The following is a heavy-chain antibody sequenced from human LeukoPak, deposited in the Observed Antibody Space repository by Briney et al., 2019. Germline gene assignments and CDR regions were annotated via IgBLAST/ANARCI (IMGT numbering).Heavy chain of an antibody. Sequence: GGSLRLSCAASGFIFTNYFMSWVRQAPGKGLEWAASIKHDGSEKYYVDSVRGRFTISRDNTMNSLYLQMSSLRAEDTAVYYCATDRGWRTSGYYLYYFEYWGQGTLVTFSS. V-gene: IGHV3-7*01. CDR2: IKHDGSEK. J-gene: IGHJ4*02. CDR1: GFIFTNYF. CDR3: ATDRGWRTSGYYLYYFEY. D-gene: IGHD3-3*01.